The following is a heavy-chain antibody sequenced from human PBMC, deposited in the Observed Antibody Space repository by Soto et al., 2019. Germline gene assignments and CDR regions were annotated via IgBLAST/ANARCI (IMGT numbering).Heavy chain of an antibody. CDR3: ARRCYDFWSCDCGFDP. J-gene: IGHJ5*02. CDR2: IYYSGST. V-gene: IGHV4-39*01. D-gene: IGHD3-3*01. CDR1: GGSISSSSYY. Sequence: SETLSLTCTVSGGSISSSSYYWGWIRQPPGKGLEWIGSIYYSGSTYYNPSLKSRVTISVDTSKNQFSLKLSSVPAADTAVYYCARRCYDFWSCDCGFDPWGRGTLVIVSS.